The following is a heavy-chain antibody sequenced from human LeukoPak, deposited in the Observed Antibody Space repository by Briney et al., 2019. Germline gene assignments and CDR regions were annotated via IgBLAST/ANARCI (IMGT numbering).Heavy chain of an antibody. D-gene: IGHD3-22*01. Sequence: PGGSLRLSYAASGFTVSSNYMSWVRQAPGKGLEWVSVIYSGGSTYYADSVKGRFTISRDNSKNTLYLQMNSLRAEDTAVYYCARDIYDSSGYYSDYWGQGTLVTVSS. V-gene: IGHV3-53*01. J-gene: IGHJ4*02. CDR3: ARDIYDSSGYYSDY. CDR1: GFTVSSNY. CDR2: IYSGGST.